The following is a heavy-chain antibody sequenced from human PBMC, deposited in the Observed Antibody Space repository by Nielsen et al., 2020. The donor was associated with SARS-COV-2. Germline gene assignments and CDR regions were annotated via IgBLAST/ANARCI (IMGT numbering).Heavy chain of an antibody. CDR2: ISGSGGST. J-gene: IGHJ3*02. Sequence: ESPNISRAASVFTFSLYAMRWVRQAPGKGLEWVSAISGSGGSTYYADSVKGRFTISRDNSNNTLFLQMNSLRAEDTAVYYCAKQYSDNYYDAFDIWGQGTMVTVSS. V-gene: IGHV3-23*01. CDR1: VFTFSLYA. CDR3: AKQYSDNYYDAFDI. D-gene: IGHD5-12*01.